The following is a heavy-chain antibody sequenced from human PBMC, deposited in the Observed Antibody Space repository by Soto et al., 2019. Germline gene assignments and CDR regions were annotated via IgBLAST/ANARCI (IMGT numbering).Heavy chain of an antibody. CDR3: AREIMPLTNDWYFDL. V-gene: IGHV4-59*12. CDR2: IYDSGST. Sequence: ETLSLTCTVSGVSISSYYWSWIRQHPGKGLEWIGYIYDSGSTYYNPSLKSRLTISVDTSKNQFSLRLSSVTAADTAVYYCAREIMPLTNDWYFDLWGRGTLVTVSS. CDR1: GVSISSYY. J-gene: IGHJ2*01. D-gene: IGHD2-8*01.